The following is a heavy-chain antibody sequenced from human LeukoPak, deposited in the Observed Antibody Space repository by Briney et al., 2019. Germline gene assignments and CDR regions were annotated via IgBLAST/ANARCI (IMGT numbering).Heavy chain of an antibody. CDR2: IYGGGST. V-gene: IGHV3-66*01. D-gene: IGHD2-21*02. Sequence: PGGSLRLSCAASGFIVSSKYMSWVRQAPGKGLEWVSVIYGGGSTYYTDSVKGRFTISRDNSKNTLYLQMNSLRAEDTAVYYCAREGDYCGGACYDYWGQGTLVTVSS. CDR1: GFIVSSKY. J-gene: IGHJ4*02. CDR3: AREGDYCGGACYDY.